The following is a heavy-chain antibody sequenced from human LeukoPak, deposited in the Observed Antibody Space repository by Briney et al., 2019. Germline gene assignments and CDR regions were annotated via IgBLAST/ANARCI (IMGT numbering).Heavy chain of an antibody. J-gene: IGHJ1*01. CDR2: FDPEDGET. CDR3: ATTDCTNGVCYTTYFQH. Sequence: ASVKVSCKVSGYTLTELSMHWVRQAPGKGLEWMGGFDPEDGETIYAQKFQGRVTMTEDTSTDTAYMELSSLRSEDTAVYYCATTDCTNGVCYTTYFQHWGQGTLVTVSS. D-gene: IGHD2-8*01. CDR1: GYTLTELS. V-gene: IGHV1-24*01.